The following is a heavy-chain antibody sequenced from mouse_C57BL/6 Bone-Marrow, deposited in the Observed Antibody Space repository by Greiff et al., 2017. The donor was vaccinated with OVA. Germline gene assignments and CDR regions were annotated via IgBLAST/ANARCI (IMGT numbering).Heavy chain of an antibody. Sequence: EVKLEESGAELVRPGASVKLSCTASGFNIKDDYMHWVKQRPEQGLEWIGWIDPENGATEYASKFQGKATITADTSSNTAYLQLSSLTSEDTAVYYCTTGYYFYYYAMNYWGQGTSVTVSS. CDR1: GFNIKDDY. D-gene: IGHD2-1*01. CDR3: TTGYYFYYYAMNY. CDR2: IDPENGAT. V-gene: IGHV14-4*01. J-gene: IGHJ4*01.